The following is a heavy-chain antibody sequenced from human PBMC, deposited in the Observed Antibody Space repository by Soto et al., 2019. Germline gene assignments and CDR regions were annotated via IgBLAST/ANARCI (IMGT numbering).Heavy chain of an antibody. CDR3: ARLKRGLGSSWSNYYYYYMDV. Sequence: SETLSLTCTVSGGSISSYYWSWIRQPPGKGLEWIGYIYYSGSTNYNPSLKSRVTISVDTSKNQFSLKLSSVTAADTAVYYCARLKRGLGSSWSNYYYYYMDVWGKGTTVTVSS. CDR1: GGSISSYY. J-gene: IGHJ6*03. D-gene: IGHD6-13*01. CDR2: IYYSGST. V-gene: IGHV4-59*08.